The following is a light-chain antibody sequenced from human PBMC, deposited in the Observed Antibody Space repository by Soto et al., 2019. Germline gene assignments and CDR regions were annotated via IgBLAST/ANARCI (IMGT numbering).Light chain of an antibody. Sequence: DIQMTQSPSSLSASVGDRVTITCQASQDISNYLNWYQQKPGKAPKLLIYDASNLETGVPSRFSGSGSGTDFTFTISSLQXEDIATYYCQQYDIPWTFGQGTKVEIK. CDR2: DAS. CDR3: QQYDIPWT. CDR1: QDISNY. J-gene: IGKJ1*01. V-gene: IGKV1-33*01.